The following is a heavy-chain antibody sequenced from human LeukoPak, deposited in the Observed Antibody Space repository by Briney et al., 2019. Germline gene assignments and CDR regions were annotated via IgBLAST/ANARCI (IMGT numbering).Heavy chain of an antibody. V-gene: IGHV4-30-2*01. J-gene: IGHJ6*03. CDR2: IYHSGST. Sequence: PSETLSLTCTVSGGSISSGGYYWSWIRQPPGKGLEWIGYIYHSGSTYYNPSLKSRVTISVDRSKNQFSLKLSSVTAADTAVYYCARVQTTVTLGENYYYYYMDVWGKGTTVTVSS. D-gene: IGHD4-11*01. CDR1: GGSISSGGYY. CDR3: ARVQTTVTLGENYYYYYMDV.